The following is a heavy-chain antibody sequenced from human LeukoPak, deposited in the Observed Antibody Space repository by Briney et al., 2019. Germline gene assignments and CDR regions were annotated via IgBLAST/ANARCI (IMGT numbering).Heavy chain of an antibody. Sequence: PGRSLRPSCAASGFTFSSYGMHWVRQAPGKGLEWVAVIWYDGSNKYYADSVKGRFTISRDNSKNTLYLQMNSLRAEDTAVYYCARGHKTTVTTRIFDYWGQGTLVTVSS. CDR1: GFTFSSYG. CDR2: IWYDGSNK. V-gene: IGHV3-33*01. D-gene: IGHD4-17*01. J-gene: IGHJ4*02. CDR3: ARGHKTTVTTRIFDY.